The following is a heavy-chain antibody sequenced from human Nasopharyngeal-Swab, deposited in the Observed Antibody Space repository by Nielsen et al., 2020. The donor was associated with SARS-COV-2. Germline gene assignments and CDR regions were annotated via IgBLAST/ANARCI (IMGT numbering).Heavy chain of an antibody. V-gene: IGHV1-2*02. Sequence: ASVKVSCKTSGYTFTDYYIHWMRQAPGQGLEWAGCINPDSGDTKYAQKFQGRVTVSSDRSRSTAYIELSRLRSDDTAVYYCARDYYDNYDSDYWGQGTLVTVSS. CDR1: GYTFTDYY. D-gene: IGHD3-22*01. CDR2: INPDSGDT. CDR3: ARDYYDNYDSDY. J-gene: IGHJ4*02.